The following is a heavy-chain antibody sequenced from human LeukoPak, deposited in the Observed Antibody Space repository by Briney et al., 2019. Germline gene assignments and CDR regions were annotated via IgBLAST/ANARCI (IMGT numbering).Heavy chain of an antibody. CDR1: GFTFSNYW. Sequence: GESLRLSCAASGFTFSNYWMMWVRQAPGKGLEWVGNIKQDGSEKRYADSVRGRFSISRDNAQISLYLQMNSLRAEDTAVYYCARASDPCLQLTWGQGTLVAVSS. J-gene: IGHJ5*02. V-gene: IGHV3-7*05. CDR3: ARASDPCLQLT. D-gene: IGHD1-1*01. CDR2: IKQDGSEK.